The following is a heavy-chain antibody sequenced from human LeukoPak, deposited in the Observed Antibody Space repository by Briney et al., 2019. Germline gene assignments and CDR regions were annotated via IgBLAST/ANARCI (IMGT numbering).Heavy chain of an antibody. D-gene: IGHD2-2*01. CDR2: ISYDGSNK. CDR3: ARALEEYCSSTSCYLQQQLVPDY. CDR1: GFTFSSYA. J-gene: IGHJ4*02. Sequence: GGSLRLSRAASGFTFSSYAMHWVRQAPGKGLEWVAVISYDGSNKYYADSVKGRFTISRDNSKNTLYLQMNSLRAEDTAVYYCARALEEYCSSTSCYLQQQLVPDYWGQGTLVTVSS. V-gene: IGHV3-30*04.